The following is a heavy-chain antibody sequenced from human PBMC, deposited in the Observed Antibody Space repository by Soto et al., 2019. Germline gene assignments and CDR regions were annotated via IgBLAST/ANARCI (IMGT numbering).Heavy chain of an antibody. Sequence: QVQLVQSGAEVKKPGASVKVSCKASGYTFTSYDINWVRQATGQGLEWMGWMNPNSGNTGYAQKLQGRVTMTRNTSISTAYMELRSLRSEDTAVYYCARGGYCSSTSCYSGQDFDYWGQGTLVTVSS. CDR3: ARGGYCSSTSCYSGQDFDY. CDR2: MNPNSGNT. CDR1: GYTFTSYD. J-gene: IGHJ4*02. V-gene: IGHV1-8*01. D-gene: IGHD2-2*01.